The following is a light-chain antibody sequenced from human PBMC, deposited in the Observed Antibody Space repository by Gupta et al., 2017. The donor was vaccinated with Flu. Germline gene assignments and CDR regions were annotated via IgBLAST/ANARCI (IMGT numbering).Light chain of an antibody. CDR2: DAS. Sequence: ERATLSCRASQRITSTYLAWYQQKPGQAPRLLIFDASKRATGIPDRFGGSGSGTDFTLTISRLEPEDFALYYCQQYDSSVLSFGGGTKVEIK. V-gene: IGKV3-20*01. CDR1: QRITSTY. J-gene: IGKJ4*01. CDR3: QQYDSSVLS.